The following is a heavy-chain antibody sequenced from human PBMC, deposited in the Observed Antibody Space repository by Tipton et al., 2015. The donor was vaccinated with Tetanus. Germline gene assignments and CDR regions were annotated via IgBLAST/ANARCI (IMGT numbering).Heavy chain of an antibody. CDR2: MVYIGST. V-gene: IGHV4-39*01. J-gene: IGHJ5*02. D-gene: IGHD2-21*02. CDR1: GVSLSNSAYY. CDR3: ARTAHNWFDP. Sequence: TLSLTCNVSGVSLSNSAYYWGWVRQPPGKGLEWIATMVYIGSTYYNPSLKSRLTISMDTTRNLFSLNLTSVTAADTAVYYCARTAHNWFDPWGQGILVTVSS.